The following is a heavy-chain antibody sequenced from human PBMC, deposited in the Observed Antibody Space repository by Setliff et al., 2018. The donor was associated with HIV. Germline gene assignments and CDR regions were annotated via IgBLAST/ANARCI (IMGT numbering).Heavy chain of an antibody. J-gene: IGHJ4*02. D-gene: IGHD1-7*01. CDR1: GGSISNYY. Sequence: SETLSLTCTVSGGSISNYYWNWIRQPPGKGLEWIGYIYPSGSTNYNPSFKSRVTLSLDTSKNQFSLKLTSVTAADTAVYYCARHPREEPERNYKFDSWGQGTLVTVSS. CDR2: IYPSGST. CDR3: ARHPREEPERNYKFDS. V-gene: IGHV4-4*09.